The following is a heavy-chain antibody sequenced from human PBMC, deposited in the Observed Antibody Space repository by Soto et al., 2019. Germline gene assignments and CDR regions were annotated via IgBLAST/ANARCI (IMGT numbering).Heavy chain of an antibody. CDR1: GFTFSNAW. D-gene: IGHD2-21*01. V-gene: IGHV3-15*01. Sequence: GGSLRLSCAASGFTFSNAWMSWVRQAPGKGLEWVGRNKSKTDGGTTDYASPVKGRFTISRDDSKNTLYLLMNSLKTEDTAVYSCTPDRSSCGARGFDYWGQGTLVTVSS. J-gene: IGHJ4*02. CDR3: TPDRSSCGARGFDY. CDR2: NKSKTDGGTT.